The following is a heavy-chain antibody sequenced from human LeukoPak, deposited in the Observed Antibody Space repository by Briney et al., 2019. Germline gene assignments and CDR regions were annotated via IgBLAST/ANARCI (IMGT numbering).Heavy chain of an antibody. Sequence: GGSLRLSCSASGFTFSYYAMHWVRQAPGKGLEYVSAINSNGADTYYADSVKGRFTISRDNSNNTLYLQMNSLRAEDTAVYYCARGQSNSWLFDYWGQGTLVTVSS. V-gene: IGHV3-64*04. CDR3: ARGQSNSWLFDY. CDR2: INSNGADT. D-gene: IGHD6-13*01. J-gene: IGHJ4*02. CDR1: GFTFSYYA.